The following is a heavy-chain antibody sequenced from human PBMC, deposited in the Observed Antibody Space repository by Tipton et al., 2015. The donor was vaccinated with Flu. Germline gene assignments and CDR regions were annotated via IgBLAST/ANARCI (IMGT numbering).Heavy chain of an antibody. J-gene: IGHJ3*01. D-gene: IGHD6-13*01. CDR1: GVTFSSYA. Sequence: SLRLSCTASGVTFSSYAMSWVRQAPGKGLEWVSTIVRSGTSTYYADSMKGRFSISRDNAKNSVFLQMNSLRAEDTAVYYCARAVGGAAALWGQGTMVTVSS. CDR3: ARAVGGAAAL. CDR2: IVRSGTST. V-gene: IGHV3-23*01.